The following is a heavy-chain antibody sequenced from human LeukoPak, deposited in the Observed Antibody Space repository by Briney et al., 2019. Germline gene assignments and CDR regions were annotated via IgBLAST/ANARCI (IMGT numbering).Heavy chain of an antibody. CDR2: IIPIFGTA. V-gene: IGHV1-69*05. Sequence: ASVKVSCKASGYTFTSYGISWVRQAPGQGLEWMGRIIPIFGTANYAQKFQGRVTITTDESTSTAYMELSSLRSEDTAVYYCAREGEYCSGGSCYFHFDYWGQGTLVTVSS. CDR3: AREGEYCSGGSCYFHFDY. CDR1: GYTFTSYG. J-gene: IGHJ4*02. D-gene: IGHD2-15*01.